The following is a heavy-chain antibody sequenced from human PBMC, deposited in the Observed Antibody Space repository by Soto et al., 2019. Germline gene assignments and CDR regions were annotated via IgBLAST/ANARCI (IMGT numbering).Heavy chain of an antibody. J-gene: IGHJ5*02. CDR1: GYTFTSYG. Sequence: QVQLVQSGAEVKKPGASVKVSCKASGYTFTSYGISWVRQAPGQGLEWMGWISAYNGNTNYAQKLQGRVTMTTDTSTRTAYMELRSLISDDRAVYYCARDRSRRAIIVVVPFDPWGQGTLVTVSS. V-gene: IGHV1-18*01. CDR3: ARDRSRRAIIVVVPFDP. CDR2: ISAYNGNT. D-gene: IGHD3-22*01.